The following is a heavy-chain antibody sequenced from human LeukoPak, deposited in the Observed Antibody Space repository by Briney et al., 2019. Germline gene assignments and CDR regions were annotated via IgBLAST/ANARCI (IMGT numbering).Heavy chain of an antibody. V-gene: IGHV3-30*04. Sequence: TGRSLRLSCAASGFTFSSYAMHWVRPAPGKGLEWVAVISYDGSNKYYADSVKGRFTISRDNSKNTLYLQMNSLRAEDTAVYYCARANDSSGYYWGGAFDIWGQGTMVTVSS. D-gene: IGHD3-22*01. CDR1: GFTFSSYA. CDR3: ARANDSSGYYWGGAFDI. J-gene: IGHJ3*02. CDR2: ISYDGSNK.